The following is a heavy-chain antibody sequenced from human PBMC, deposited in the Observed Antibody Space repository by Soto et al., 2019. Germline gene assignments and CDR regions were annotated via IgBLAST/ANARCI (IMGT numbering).Heavy chain of an antibody. D-gene: IGHD4-4*01. Sequence: TLSLTCTVSGGSISSGGYYWSWIRQHPGKGLEWIGYIYYSGSTYYNPSLKSRVTISVDTSKNQFSLKLSSVTAADTAVYYCARAHGYSNYIVYYYYGMDVWGQGTTVTVSS. V-gene: IGHV4-31*03. CDR1: GGSISSGGYY. J-gene: IGHJ6*02. CDR2: IYYSGST. CDR3: ARAHGYSNYIVYYYYGMDV.